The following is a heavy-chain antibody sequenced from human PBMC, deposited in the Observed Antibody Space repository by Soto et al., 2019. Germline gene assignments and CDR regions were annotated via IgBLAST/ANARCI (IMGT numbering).Heavy chain of an antibody. CDR2: IIPIFGTA. CDR3: ARSGSLWHTHQRGAFDI. Sequence: QVQLVQSGAEVKKPGSSVKVSCKASGGTFSSYAISWVRQAPGQGLEWMGGIIPIFGTANYAQKFQGRVTITADESTSTVYMEMSSLRSEDTDVYYCARSGSLWHTHQRGAFDIWGQGTMVTVSS. J-gene: IGHJ3*02. CDR1: GGTFSSYA. V-gene: IGHV1-69*01. D-gene: IGHD2-15*01.